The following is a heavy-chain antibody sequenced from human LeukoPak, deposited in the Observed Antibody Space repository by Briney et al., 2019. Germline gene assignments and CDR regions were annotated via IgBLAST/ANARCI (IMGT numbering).Heavy chain of an antibody. V-gene: IGHV4-59*01. J-gene: IGHJ4*02. Sequence: SETLSLTCTVSGGSISGYYWNWIRQSPEKGLEWIGYIYYSGTINYNPSLKARVTMSIDTSKNQFSLKVSSVTAADTAVYYCAKSKSLGLQYFDNWGQGTLATVSS. CDR3: AKSKSLGLQYFDN. CDR2: IYYSGTI. D-gene: IGHD1-7*01. CDR1: GGSISGYY.